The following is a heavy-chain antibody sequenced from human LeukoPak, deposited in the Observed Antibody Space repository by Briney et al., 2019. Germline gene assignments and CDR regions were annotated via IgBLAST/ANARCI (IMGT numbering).Heavy chain of an antibody. J-gene: IGHJ4*02. CDR1: GFTFDDFV. Sequence: GGSLRLSCAASGFTFDDFVMTWVRQAPRKGLEWVSGINLNGGGTDYADSVKGRFTISRDNAKKILYLQMNSLRVEDTAVYYCARWELSGRVMERLSWIDHWGQGALVTVSS. V-gene: IGHV3-20*04. D-gene: IGHD3-16*02. CDR2: INLNGGGT. CDR3: ARWELSGRVMERLSWIDH.